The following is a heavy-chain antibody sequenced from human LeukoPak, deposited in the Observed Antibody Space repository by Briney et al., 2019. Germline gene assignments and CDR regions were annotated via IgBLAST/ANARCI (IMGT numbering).Heavy chain of an antibody. D-gene: IGHD1-26*01. CDR1: GGSISSSPYY. V-gene: IGHV4-39*07. Sequence: SETLSLTCTVSGGSISSSPYYWGWIRQPPGKGLEWIGSIYYSGSTYYNPSLKSRVTISVDTSKNQFSLKLSSVTAADTAVYYCARVIKVWGPGWYFDLWGRGTLVTVSS. J-gene: IGHJ2*01. CDR2: IYYSGST. CDR3: ARVIKVWGPGWYFDL.